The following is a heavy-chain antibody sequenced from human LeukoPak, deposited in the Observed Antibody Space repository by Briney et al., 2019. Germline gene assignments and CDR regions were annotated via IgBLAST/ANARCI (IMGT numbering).Heavy chain of an antibody. CDR3: ASGAAAQTDLDY. Sequence: GGSLRLSCAASGGTLSSYAISWVRQAPGQGLEWMGGIIPIFGTANYAQKFQGRVTITTDESTSTAYMELSSLRSEDTAVYYCASGAAAQTDLDYWGQGTLVTVSS. CDR1: GGTLSSYA. D-gene: IGHD6-13*01. J-gene: IGHJ4*02. V-gene: IGHV1-69*05. CDR2: IIPIFGTA.